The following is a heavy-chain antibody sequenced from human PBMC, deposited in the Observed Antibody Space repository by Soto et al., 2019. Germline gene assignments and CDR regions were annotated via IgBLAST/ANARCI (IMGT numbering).Heavy chain of an antibody. D-gene: IGHD5-12*01. CDR1: GFSLSTSGVG. J-gene: IGHJ4*02. V-gene: IGHV2-5*02. CDR3: ALKGDGYRGFKY. Sequence: QITLKESGPTLVKPTQTLTLTCTLSGFSLSTSGVGVGWIRQPPGKALEWLALIYWDDDKRYSPFLKSRLTIXKXSSKNQVVLTLTNMDPVDTATYYCALKGDGYRGFKYWGQGTLVTVSS. CDR2: IYWDDDK.